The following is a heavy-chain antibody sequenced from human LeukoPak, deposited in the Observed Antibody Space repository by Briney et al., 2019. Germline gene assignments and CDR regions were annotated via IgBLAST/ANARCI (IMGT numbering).Heavy chain of an antibody. CDR3: ARQRFLEWYFDY. CDR1: GGSISSSY. J-gene: IGHJ4*02. V-gene: IGHV4-59*08. D-gene: IGHD3-3*01. Sequence: SETLSLTCTVSGGSISSSYWSWIRQPPGKGLERIGYIYYSGSTNQNPSLKSRVTISVDTSKNQFSLKLSSVTAADTAVYYCARQRFLEWYFDYWGQGTLVTVSS. CDR2: IYYSGST.